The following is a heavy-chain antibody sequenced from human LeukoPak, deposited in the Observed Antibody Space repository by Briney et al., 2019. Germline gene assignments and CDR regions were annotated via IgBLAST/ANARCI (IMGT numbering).Heavy chain of an antibody. Sequence: GGSLRLSCAGSGFTFSNYWMTWVRQAPGKGLEGMANIKPDGSQENYVDSAKGRFTISRDNAKESVFLQMNSLRVEDTAVYYCERVGFSDEGFDHWGQGTLVTVSS. CDR1: GFTFSNYW. V-gene: IGHV3-7*01. CDR2: IKPDGSQE. D-gene: IGHD2-15*01. CDR3: ERVGFSDEGFDH. J-gene: IGHJ4*02.